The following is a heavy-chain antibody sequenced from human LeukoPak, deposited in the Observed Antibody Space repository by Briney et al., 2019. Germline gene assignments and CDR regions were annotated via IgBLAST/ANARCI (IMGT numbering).Heavy chain of an antibody. CDR2: ITGSGDST. CDR3: AKGKYSSGGVPDY. V-gene: IGHV3-23*01. D-gene: IGHD6-19*01. CDR1: GFTFSSYA. Sequence: PGGSLRLSCSASGFTFSSYAMHWVRQAPGKGLEWFSAITGSGDSTYHADSVKGRLTISRDNSKNTLYLQINSLRGEDTAVYYCAKGKYSSGGVPDYWGQGTLVIVSS. J-gene: IGHJ4*02.